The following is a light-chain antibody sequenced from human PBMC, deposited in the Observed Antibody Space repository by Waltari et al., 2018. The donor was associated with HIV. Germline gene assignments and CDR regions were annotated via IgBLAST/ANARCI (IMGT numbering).Light chain of an antibody. Sequence: QSALTQPASVSGSPGQSITISCTGTSSDVGSYNLVSWYQQHPGKAPKVMIYEGSKRPSGVSNRFPGSKSANTPSLTISGLQAEDEADYYCCSYTGSSTRRPYVFGTGTKVTVL. J-gene: IGLJ1*01. CDR2: EGS. CDR1: SSDVGSYNL. CDR3: CSYTGSSTRRPYV. V-gene: IGLV2-23*01.